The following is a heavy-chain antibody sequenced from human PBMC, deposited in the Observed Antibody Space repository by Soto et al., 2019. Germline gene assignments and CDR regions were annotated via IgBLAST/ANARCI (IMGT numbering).Heavy chain of an antibody. D-gene: IGHD3-3*01. Sequence: EVQLLDSGGGLVQPRGSLRLSCAASGFTFSSYAMHWVHQAPGKGLEWVSTISGAALNTYYADSVKGRFTISRDSSKRTVYLQMNILSAADTAVYYCAKDLWSGRAGGSDYWGQGTLVTVSS. J-gene: IGHJ4*02. CDR3: AKDLWSGRAGGSDY. CDR1: GFTFSSYA. CDR2: ISGAALNT. V-gene: IGHV3-23*01.